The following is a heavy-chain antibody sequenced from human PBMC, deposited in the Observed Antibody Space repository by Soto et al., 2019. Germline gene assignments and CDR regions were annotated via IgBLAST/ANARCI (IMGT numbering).Heavy chain of an antibody. V-gene: IGHV3-13*01. J-gene: IGHJ6*02. CDR2: IGSSCYT. CDR1: GFTFSSYD. D-gene: IGHD3-10*01. Sequence: GGTLRLSCAASGFTFSSYDMHWGRQATGQGLEWVSGIGSSCYTYSPGCGKGLSTISTKNAKSPLYLQVNGVSAGDSSGYYCAREFVNGSGYYYGMDVWGQGTTVTVSS. CDR3: AREFVNGSGYYYGMDV.